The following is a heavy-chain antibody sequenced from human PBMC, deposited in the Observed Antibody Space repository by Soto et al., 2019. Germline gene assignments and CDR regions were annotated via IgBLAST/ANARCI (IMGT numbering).Heavy chain of an antibody. CDR1: GYTFTHYG. D-gene: IGHD2-8*02. Sequence: RASVKVSCKASGYTFTHYGISWVRQAPGQGLEWMGWISAYNDNTKYTQQLQGRVTMTTDTSTSTVYMELRSLTSDDTAVYYCAREYCTATSCFGPDVWGQGTTVTVSS. V-gene: IGHV1-18*01. CDR2: ISAYNDNT. CDR3: AREYCTATSCFGPDV. J-gene: IGHJ6*02.